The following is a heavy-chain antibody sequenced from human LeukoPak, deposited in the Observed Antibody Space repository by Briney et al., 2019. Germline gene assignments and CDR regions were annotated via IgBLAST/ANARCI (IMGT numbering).Heavy chain of an antibody. D-gene: IGHD6-13*01. Sequence: SVKVSCKASGGTFSSYTISWVRQAPGQGLEWMGRIIPILGIANYAQKFQGRVTITADKSTSTAYMELSSLRSEDMAVYYCARGEGSSWCPEDYWGQGTLVTVSS. CDR3: ARGEGSSWCPEDY. J-gene: IGHJ4*02. V-gene: IGHV1-69*02. CDR1: GGTFSSYT. CDR2: IIPILGIA.